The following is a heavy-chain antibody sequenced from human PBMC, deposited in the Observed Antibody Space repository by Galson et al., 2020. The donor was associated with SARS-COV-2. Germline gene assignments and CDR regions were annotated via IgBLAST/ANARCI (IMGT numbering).Heavy chain of an antibody. CDR3: AHGLRGSSMWCNAAFDI. CDR1: GFSLSTSEVG. D-gene: IGHD6-13*01. CDR2: IFWDDDK. Sequence: SGPTLVKPTQTLTLTCTFSGFSLSTSEVGVGWIRQPPGKALEWLALIFWDDDKRYSPSLKSRLTITKDTSKKQVVLTMTNMDPVDTATDYCAHGLRGSSMWCNAAFDIWGQVTRVTIAS. V-gene: IGHV2-5*02. J-gene: IGHJ3*02.